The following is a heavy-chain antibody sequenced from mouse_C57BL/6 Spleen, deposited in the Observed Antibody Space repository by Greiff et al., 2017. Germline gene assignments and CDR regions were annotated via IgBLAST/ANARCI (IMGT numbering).Heavy chain of an antibody. J-gene: IGHJ2*01. V-gene: IGHV1-54*01. CDR1: GYAFTNYL. D-gene: IGHD2-1*01. Sequence: QVQLQQSGAELVRPGTSVKVSCKASGYAFTNYLIEWVKQRPGQGLEWIGVINPGSGGTNYNEKFKGKATLTADKSSSTAYMQLSSLTCEDSAVYFWARRVYYGNCDYWGQGTTLTVSS. CDR2: INPGSGGT. CDR3: ARRVYYGNCDY.